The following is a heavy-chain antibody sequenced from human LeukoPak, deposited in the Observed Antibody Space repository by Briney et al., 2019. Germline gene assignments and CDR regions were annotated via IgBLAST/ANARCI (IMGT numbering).Heavy chain of an antibody. Sequence: GGSLRLSCAASGFTFNTFWMSWVRQTPGKGLEWVANIKQDGTKKYYVDSVKGRFTISRDNAENSLYLQMNSLRAEDTAVYYCARDAAGYDPWGQGTLVTVSS. CDR2: IKQDGTKK. CDR1: GFTFNTFW. D-gene: IGHD6-13*01. J-gene: IGHJ5*02. V-gene: IGHV3-7*01. CDR3: ARDAAGYDP.